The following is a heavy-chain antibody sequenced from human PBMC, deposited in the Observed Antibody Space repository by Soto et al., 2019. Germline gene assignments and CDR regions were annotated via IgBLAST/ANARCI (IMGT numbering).Heavy chain of an antibody. CDR2: IYYSGST. Sequence: SETLSLTCTVSGGSISSYYWSWIRQPPGKGLEWIGYIYYSGSTNYNPSLKSRVTISVDTSKNQFSLKLSSVTAADTAVYYCARHPSSSGWYGAFRDAFDIWGQGTMVTVSS. V-gene: IGHV4-59*08. CDR1: GGSISSYY. J-gene: IGHJ3*02. D-gene: IGHD6-19*01. CDR3: ARHPSSSGWYGAFRDAFDI.